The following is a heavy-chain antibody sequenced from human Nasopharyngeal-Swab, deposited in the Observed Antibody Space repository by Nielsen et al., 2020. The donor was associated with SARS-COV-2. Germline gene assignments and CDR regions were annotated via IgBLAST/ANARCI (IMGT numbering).Heavy chain of an antibody. CDR2: IYPGDFDT. Sequence: GESLKISCKGSGYSFSDYWIAWVRQMPGKGLEWMGIIYPGDFDTRYSPSFQGQVTISADKSISTAYLQWSSLKASDTAMYYCARHVGYSSSWYPDYWGQGTLVTVSS. D-gene: IGHD6-13*01. V-gene: IGHV5-51*01. CDR1: GYSFSDYW. CDR3: ARHVGYSSSWYPDY. J-gene: IGHJ4*02.